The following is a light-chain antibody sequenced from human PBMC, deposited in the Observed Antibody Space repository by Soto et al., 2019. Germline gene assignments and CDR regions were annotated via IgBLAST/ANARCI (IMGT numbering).Light chain of an antibody. CDR2: EVS. CDR3: CSYAGS. CDR1: SSDVGSYNL. Sequence: QSALTQPASVSGSPGQSITISCTGTSSDVGSYNLVSWYQQHPGKAPKLMIYEVSKRPSGVSNRFSGSKSGNTASLTISGLQAADEADYYCCSYAGSLGGGTKVTVL. J-gene: IGLJ2*01. V-gene: IGLV2-23*02.